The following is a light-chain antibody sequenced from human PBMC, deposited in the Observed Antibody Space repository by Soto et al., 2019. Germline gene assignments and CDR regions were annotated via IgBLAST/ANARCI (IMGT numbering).Light chain of an antibody. Sequence: EIVMTQSPATLSVPPGERATLSCRASQSVSSNLAWYQQKPGQAPRLLTYGASTRATGIPARFSGSGSGTEFTLTISSLQSEDFAVYYCQQYNNWPQTFGQGTKVDIK. J-gene: IGKJ1*01. CDR3: QQYNNWPQT. CDR2: GAS. CDR1: QSVSSN. V-gene: IGKV3-15*01.